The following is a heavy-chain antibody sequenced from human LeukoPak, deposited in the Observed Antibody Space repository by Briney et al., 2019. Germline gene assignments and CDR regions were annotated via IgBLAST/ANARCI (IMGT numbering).Heavy chain of an antibody. CDR3: ARSAPSIAAAAVGY. Sequence: ASVTVSCKASGYTFTGYYMHWVRQAPGQGLEWMGWINPNSGGTNYAQKFQGRVTMTRDTSISTAYMELSRLRSDDTAVYYCARSAPSIAAAAVGYWGQGTLVTVSS. V-gene: IGHV1-2*02. CDR1: GYTFTGYY. CDR2: INPNSGGT. J-gene: IGHJ4*02. D-gene: IGHD6-13*01.